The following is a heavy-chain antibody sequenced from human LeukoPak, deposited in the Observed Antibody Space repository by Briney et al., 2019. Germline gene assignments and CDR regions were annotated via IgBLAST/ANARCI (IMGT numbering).Heavy chain of an antibody. D-gene: IGHD5-12*01. J-gene: IGHJ4*02. CDR3: ARGLLRWLHSAFGY. V-gene: IGHV3-30-3*01. Sequence: GGSLRLSCAASGFTFSSYAMHWVRQAPGKGLEWVAVISYDGSNKYYADSVKGRFTISRDNSKNTLYLQMNSLRAEDTAVYYCARGLLRWLHSAFGYWGQGTLVTVSS. CDR1: GFTFSSYA. CDR2: ISYDGSNK.